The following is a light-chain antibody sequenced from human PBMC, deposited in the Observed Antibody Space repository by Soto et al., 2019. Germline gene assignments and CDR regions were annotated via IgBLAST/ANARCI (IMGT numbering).Light chain of an antibody. CDR2: DAS. CDR3: QQYDNLLLT. CDR1: QDISNY. V-gene: IGKV1-33*01. Sequence: DLQMTQSPSSLSASVGDRVTITCQASQDISNYLHWYQQKPGKAPKLLIYDASNLETGVPSRFSGSRSGTDFTFTISSLQPEDIATYYCQQYDNLLLTFGGGTKVEIK. J-gene: IGKJ4*01.